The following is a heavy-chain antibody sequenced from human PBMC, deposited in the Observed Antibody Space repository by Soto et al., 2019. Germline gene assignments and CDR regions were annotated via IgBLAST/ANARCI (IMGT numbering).Heavy chain of an antibody. CDR1: GGTFSSYA. Sequence: QVQLVQSGAEVKKPGSSVKVSCKASGGTFSSYAISWVRQAPGKGLEWMGVIIPILGTADYAQKFQGRVTITADESTSTGNMELSSLRSEATAVYYWASHYDSSGYYYRGLDYWGQGTLVTVSS. J-gene: IGHJ4*02. CDR2: IIPILGTA. V-gene: IGHV1-69*12. CDR3: ASHYDSSGYYYRGLDY. D-gene: IGHD3-22*01.